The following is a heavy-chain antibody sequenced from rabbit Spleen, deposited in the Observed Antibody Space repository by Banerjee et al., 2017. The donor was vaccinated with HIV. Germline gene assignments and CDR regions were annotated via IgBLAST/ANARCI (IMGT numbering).Heavy chain of an antibody. CDR3: VREVAGKFNL. J-gene: IGHJ4*01. V-gene: IGHV1S7*01. CDR2: IDPIFGST. D-gene: IGHD4-1*01. Sequence: QLVESGGGLVQPGGSLKLSCKASRFDFSTYSMSWVRQAPGKGLEWIGYIDPIFGSTAYATWVNGRFTISSHNAQNTLYLQLNSLTAADTATYFCVREVAGKFNLWGQGTLVTVS. CDR1: RFDFSTYS.